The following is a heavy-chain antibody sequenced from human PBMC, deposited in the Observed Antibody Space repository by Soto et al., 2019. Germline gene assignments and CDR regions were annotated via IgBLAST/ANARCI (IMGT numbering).Heavy chain of an antibody. J-gene: IGHJ4*02. CDR2: MNPNTGNS. CDR3: ARRAETNGWNGFGADKYYFDF. CDR1: GYTFTSYD. D-gene: IGHD1-1*01. V-gene: IGHV1-8*01. Sequence: QVQLVQSGAEVRKPGASVKVSCEAPGYTFTSYDIYWVRQATGQGLEWMGWMNPNTGNSAYAQKFQGRVTVTSDTSINTVHMELSSLRSEDTAVYYCARRAETNGWNGFGADKYYFDFWGQGTLVTVSS.